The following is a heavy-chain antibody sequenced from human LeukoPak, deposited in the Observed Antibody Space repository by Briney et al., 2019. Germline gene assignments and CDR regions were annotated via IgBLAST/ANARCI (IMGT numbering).Heavy chain of an antibody. Sequence: GGSLRLSCAASGFTFSSYAMSWVRQAPGKGLEWVSSISAAGGSTYYADSVKGRFTISRDNSINTLYLQMNSLSAEDTAVYYCAKIALVTGSGNWGQGTLVTVSS. CDR3: AKIALVTGSGN. J-gene: IGHJ4*02. CDR1: GFTFSSYA. CDR2: ISAAGGST. V-gene: IGHV3-23*01. D-gene: IGHD3-10*01.